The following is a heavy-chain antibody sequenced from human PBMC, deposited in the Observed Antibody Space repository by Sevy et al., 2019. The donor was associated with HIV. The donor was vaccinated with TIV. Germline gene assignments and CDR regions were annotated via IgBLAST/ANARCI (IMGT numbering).Heavy chain of an antibody. CDR3: ARVSGDYYHMDV. CDR1: GFTFSSYS. J-gene: IGHJ6*02. Sequence: GGSLRLSCAASGFTFSSYSMNWVRQAPGKGLEWVSSISSSNNYIYYADSLKGRFTISRDNAKNSLYLQMNSLRAEDTAVYYCARVSGDYYHMDVWGPGTTVTVSS. CDR2: ISSSNNYI. V-gene: IGHV3-21*01.